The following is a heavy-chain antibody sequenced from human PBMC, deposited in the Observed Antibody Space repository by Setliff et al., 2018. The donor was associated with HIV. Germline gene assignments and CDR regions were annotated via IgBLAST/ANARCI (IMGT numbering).Heavy chain of an antibody. CDR1: GGSISSSSYY. V-gene: IGHV4-39*07. J-gene: IGHJ4*02. CDR3: ARDHSEQLLLRGSSFDY. Sequence: SETLSLTCTVSGGSISSSSYYWGWIRQPPGKGLEWIGSIYYSGSTKYNPSLKSRITISVDTSKNQFSLKLNSVTAADTAVYYCARDHSEQLLLRGSSFDYWGQGTLVTVSS. CDR2: IYYSGST. D-gene: IGHD2-15*01.